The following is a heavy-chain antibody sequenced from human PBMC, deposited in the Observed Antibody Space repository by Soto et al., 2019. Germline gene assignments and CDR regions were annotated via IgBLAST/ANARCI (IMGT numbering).Heavy chain of an antibody. CDR3: ARDPPKNGRYAFDI. D-gene: IGHD1-1*01. CDR2: IYHSGST. Sequence: QVQLQESGPGLVKPSGTLSLTCAVSSGSISSSNWWSWVRQPPGKGLEWIGEIYHSGSTNYNPSLKSRVTIAVDKSKNQFSLKLSSVTATDTAVYYGARDPPKNGRYAFDIWGQGTMVTVSS. J-gene: IGHJ3*02. V-gene: IGHV4-4*02. CDR1: SGSISSSNW.